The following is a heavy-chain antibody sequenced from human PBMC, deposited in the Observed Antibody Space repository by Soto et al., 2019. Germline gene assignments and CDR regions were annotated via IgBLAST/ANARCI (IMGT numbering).Heavy chain of an antibody. Sequence: EVQLVESGGGLVQPGGSLRLSCAASGFTFSSYWMSWVRQAPVKGLEWVGNIKQDGSEKNYVDCMEGRFTISGDNAENSLYRPMNSLGAEDTAVYYCARIASAGRGWDVWGQGTTVVVSS. D-gene: IGHD6-13*01. V-gene: IGHV3-7*01. CDR1: GFTFSSYW. CDR2: IKQDGSEK. J-gene: IGHJ6*02. CDR3: ARIASAGRGWDV.